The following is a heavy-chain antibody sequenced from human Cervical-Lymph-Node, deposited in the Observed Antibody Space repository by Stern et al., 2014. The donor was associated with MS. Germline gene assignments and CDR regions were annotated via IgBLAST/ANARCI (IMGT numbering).Heavy chain of an antibody. J-gene: IGHJ4*02. CDR2: ISAYNGNT. CDR3: ASSVGASILPFDY. Sequence: VQLVQSGAEVKKPGASVKVSCKASGYTFTSYGISWVRQAPGQGLEWMGWISAYNGNTNYAQKLQGRVTMTTDTSTSTAYIELRSLRSDDTAVYYCASSVGASILPFDYWGQGTLVTVSS. CDR1: GYTFTSYG. D-gene: IGHD1-26*01. V-gene: IGHV1-18*04.